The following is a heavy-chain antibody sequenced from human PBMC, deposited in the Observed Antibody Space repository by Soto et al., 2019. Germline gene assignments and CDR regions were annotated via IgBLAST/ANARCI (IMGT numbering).Heavy chain of an antibody. CDR3: ARGDSNGWYFDY. CDR2: INPSGGST. V-gene: IGHV1-46*01. CDR1: GYRFTTYQ. D-gene: IGHD6-19*01. Sequence: ASVKVSCKASGYRFTTYQMHWARQAPGQGLEWMGTINPSGGSTSYAQRFQGRVTMTRDTSTSTVYMQLSSLRSEDTALYYCARGDSNGWYFDYWGQGTLVTVSS. J-gene: IGHJ4*02.